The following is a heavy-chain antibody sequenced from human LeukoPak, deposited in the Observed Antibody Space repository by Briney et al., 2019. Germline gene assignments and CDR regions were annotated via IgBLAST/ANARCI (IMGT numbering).Heavy chain of an antibody. V-gene: IGHV3-30-3*01. J-gene: IGHJ6*02. CDR2: LSYDGSNK. D-gene: IGHD2-2*02. CDR1: GFTFSSYA. Sequence: GGSLRLSCAASGFTFSSYAMHWVRQAPGKGLEWVAVLSYDGSNKYYADSVKGRFTISRDNSKNTLYLQMNSLRAEDTAVCYCARGLYCSSTSCYNYYYGFDVWGQGTTVTVSS. CDR3: ARGLYCSSTSCYNYYYGFDV.